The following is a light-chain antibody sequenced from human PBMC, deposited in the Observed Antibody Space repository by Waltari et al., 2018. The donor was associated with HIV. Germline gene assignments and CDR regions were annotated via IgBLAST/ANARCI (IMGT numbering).Light chain of an antibody. CDR1: SSNIGASYD. J-gene: IGLJ2*01. CDR2: ENN. CDR3: QSYDSRLGVL. Sequence: QSVLTQPPSVSGAPGQRVTISCTGSSSNIGASYDVHWYQQLPGTAPKLLIYENNTRPAGVPDGSSGSKSGPAASRAIPGLKAEDEADYYCQSYDSRLGVLFGGGTKLTVL. V-gene: IGLV1-40*01.